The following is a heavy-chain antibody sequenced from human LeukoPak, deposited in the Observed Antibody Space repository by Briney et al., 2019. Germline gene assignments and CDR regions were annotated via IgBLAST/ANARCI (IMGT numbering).Heavy chain of an antibody. D-gene: IGHD2-8*01. Sequence: GESLKIFCKGSGYSFTSYWIGWVRQMPGKGLEWMGIIYPGDSDTRYSPSFQGQVTISADKSISTAYLQWSSLKASDTAMYYCARRYCTNGVCYSYFDYWGQGTLVTVSS. J-gene: IGHJ4*02. CDR1: GYSFTSYW. V-gene: IGHV5-51*01. CDR2: IYPGDSDT. CDR3: ARRYCTNGVCYSYFDY.